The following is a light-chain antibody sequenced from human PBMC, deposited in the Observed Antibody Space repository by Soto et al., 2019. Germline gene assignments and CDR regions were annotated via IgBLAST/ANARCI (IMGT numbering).Light chain of an antibody. Sequence: DIQMTQSPSTLSASVGDRVTITCRASQSISSWLAWYQQKPGKAPKLLIYKASSLESGVPSRFSGSGSGTEFTLTISSLQPDDFATFYCQQYNSFPYTFGQGTKLEIK. CDR1: QSISSW. J-gene: IGKJ2*01. V-gene: IGKV1-5*03. CDR3: QQYNSFPYT. CDR2: KAS.